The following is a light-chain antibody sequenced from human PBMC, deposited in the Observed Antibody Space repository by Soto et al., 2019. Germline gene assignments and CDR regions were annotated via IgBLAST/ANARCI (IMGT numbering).Light chain of an antibody. J-gene: IGKJ1*01. CDR3: LPYGSSGT. Sequence: SVALVVSGVIYTKASQSVSNNYLAWYQQKPGQAPRLLIYGASNRATGIPDRFSGSGSGTDFTPAISRLEPEDFAVYYCLPYGSSGTFGQGTQLDIK. V-gene: IGKV3-20*01. CDR2: GAS. CDR1: QSVSNNY.